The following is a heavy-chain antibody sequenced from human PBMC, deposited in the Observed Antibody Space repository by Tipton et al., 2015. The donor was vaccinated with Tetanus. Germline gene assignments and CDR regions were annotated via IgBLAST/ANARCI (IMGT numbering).Heavy chain of an antibody. CDR2: ISSSGSTI. Sequence: SLRLSCAASGFTFSDYYMSWIRQAPGKGLEWVSYISSSGSTIYYADSVKGRFTISRDNAKNSLYLQMNSLRAEDTAVYYCARDQVKVLGVVHYWGQGTLVTVSS. J-gene: IGHJ4*02. CDR3: ARDQVKVLGVVHY. V-gene: IGHV3-11*04. D-gene: IGHD3-3*01. CDR1: GFTFSDYY.